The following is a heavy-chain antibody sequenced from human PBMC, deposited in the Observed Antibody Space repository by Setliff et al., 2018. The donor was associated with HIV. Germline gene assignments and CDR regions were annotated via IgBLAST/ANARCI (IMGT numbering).Heavy chain of an antibody. Sequence: PSETLSLTCTVSGGSISTYFWSWVRQTPGKGLEWIGYIYYTGSTSYNPSFRSRVTISVDTSKNQFSLMLDSVAAADTAVYYCASLTTDRFLEWLFVYWGQGTLVTVSS. CDR3: ASLTTDRFLEWLFVY. D-gene: IGHD3-3*01. CDR2: IYYTGST. V-gene: IGHV4-59*01. CDR1: GGSISTYF. J-gene: IGHJ4*02.